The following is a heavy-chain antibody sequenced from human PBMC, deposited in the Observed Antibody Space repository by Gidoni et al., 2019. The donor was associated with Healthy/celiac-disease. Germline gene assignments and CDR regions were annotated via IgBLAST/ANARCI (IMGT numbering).Heavy chain of an antibody. Sequence: QVQLVQSGAEVKKPGASVKVSCKASGYTFTSYGISWVRQAPGQGLEWMGWISAYNGNTNYAQKLQGRVTMTTDTSTSTAYMELRSLRSDDTAVYYCASAGIPDYYYYYGMDVWGQGTTVTVSS. CDR3: ASAGIPDYYYYYGMDV. V-gene: IGHV1-18*01. D-gene: IGHD3-10*01. CDR2: ISAYNGNT. J-gene: IGHJ6*02. CDR1: GYTFTSYG.